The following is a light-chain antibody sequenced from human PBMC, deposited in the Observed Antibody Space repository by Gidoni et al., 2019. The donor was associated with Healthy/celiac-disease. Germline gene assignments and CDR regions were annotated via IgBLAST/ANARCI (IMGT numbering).Light chain of an antibody. V-gene: IGKV1-27*01. CDR2: AAS. J-gene: IGKJ2*01. Sequence: DIQMTQSPSSLSASVGDRVTITCRASQGISNYLAWYQQKPGKVPKLLIYAASTLQSGVPSRFSGSGSGTDCTLTISSLQPEDVATYYCQKYNSAPRRTFGQGTKLEIK. CDR3: QKYNSAPRRT. CDR1: QGISNY.